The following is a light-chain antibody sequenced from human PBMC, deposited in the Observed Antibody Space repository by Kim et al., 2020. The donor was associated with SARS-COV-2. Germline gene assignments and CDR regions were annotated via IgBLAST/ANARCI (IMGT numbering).Light chain of an antibody. Sequence: SPGERATLSCRASQSVSSSYVAWYQQTPGQAPRLLIYGASSRATGIPNRCSGSGYGTVFTITSSRLEPEDFAVYYCQQYDSSPMTFGQGTRLEIK. V-gene: IGKV3-20*01. CDR1: QSVSSSY. CDR2: GAS. J-gene: IGKJ5*01. CDR3: QQYDSSPMT.